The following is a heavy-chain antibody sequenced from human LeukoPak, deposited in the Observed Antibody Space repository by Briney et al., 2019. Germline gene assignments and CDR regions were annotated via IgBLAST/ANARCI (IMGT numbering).Heavy chain of an antibody. V-gene: IGHV1-69*13. Sequence: SVKVPCKASGGTFSSYAISWVRQAPGQGLEWMGGIIPIFGTANYAQKFQGRVTITADESTSTAYMELSSLRSEDTAVYYCARERNWGVDYYFDYWGQGTLVTVSS. D-gene: IGHD7-27*01. CDR2: IIPIFGTA. CDR1: GGTFSSYA. CDR3: ARERNWGVDYYFDY. J-gene: IGHJ4*02.